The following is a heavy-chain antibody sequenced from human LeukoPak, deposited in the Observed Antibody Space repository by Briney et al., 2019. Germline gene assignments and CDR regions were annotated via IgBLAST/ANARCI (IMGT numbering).Heavy chain of an antibody. CDR1: GFTFSSYW. V-gene: IGHV3-74*01. CDR3: ATSSGSRFDP. D-gene: IGHD6-19*01. Sequence: GGSLRLSCAASGFTFSSYWMFWVRQAPGKGLVWVSRIKADGSSTTYADSVKGRFTISRDNAKNSLYLQMNSLRAEDTAVYYCATSSGSRFDPWGQGTLVTVSS. CDR2: IKADGSST. J-gene: IGHJ5*02.